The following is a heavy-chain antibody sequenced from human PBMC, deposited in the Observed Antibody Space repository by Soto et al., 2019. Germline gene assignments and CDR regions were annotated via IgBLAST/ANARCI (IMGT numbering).Heavy chain of an antibody. J-gene: IGHJ4*02. CDR3: ARDGGSSFPHPNLPDY. V-gene: IGHV3-23*01. D-gene: IGHD3-16*01. CDR2: VSADATTT. CDR1: GFTFTSYA. Sequence: EVQLLESGGGLVQPGGSLRLSCAASGFTFTSYAMTWVRQAPGRGLEWVSTVSADATTTYYADSVKGRFTISRDNSKNTVYLQMNSLRPEDTAVYYCARDGGSSFPHPNLPDYWGQGTLVTVSS.